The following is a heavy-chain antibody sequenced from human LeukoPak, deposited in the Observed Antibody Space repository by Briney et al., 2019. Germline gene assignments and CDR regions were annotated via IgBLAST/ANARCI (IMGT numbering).Heavy chain of an antibody. Sequence: GGSLRLSCAASGFTFRNYVIHWVRQAPGKGLEWVAVTSSDLNVKLYADSAKGRLTISRDNSKNTLYLQMNNLRAEDTAAYYCAKGSFWGQGTLVTVSS. CDR1: GFTFRNYV. D-gene: IGHD3-10*01. CDR3: AKGSF. J-gene: IGHJ4*02. V-gene: IGHV3-30*18. CDR2: TSSDLNVK.